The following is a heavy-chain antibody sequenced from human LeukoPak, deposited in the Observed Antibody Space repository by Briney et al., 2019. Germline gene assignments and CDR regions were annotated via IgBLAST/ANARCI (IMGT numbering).Heavy chain of an antibody. D-gene: IGHD6-13*01. Sequence: PGGSLRLSCAASGFTFSDYDMHWVRQATGKGLEWVSAIGTAGDTYYTGSVKGRFTISRENAKNSLYLQMNSLRAGDTAVYYCAXVAKXRVGGVYYXXXWGQGXLXTVSS. CDR2: IGTAGDT. CDR3: AXVAKXRVGGVYYXXX. J-gene: IGHJ4*02. CDR1: GFTFSDYD. V-gene: IGHV3-13*01.